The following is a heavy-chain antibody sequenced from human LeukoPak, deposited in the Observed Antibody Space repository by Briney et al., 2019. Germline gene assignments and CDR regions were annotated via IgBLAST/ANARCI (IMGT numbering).Heavy chain of an antibody. CDR1: GFTFSSYA. J-gene: IGHJ4*02. Sequence: PGRSLRLSCAASGFTFSSYAMHWVRQAPGKGLEWVAVISYDGSNKYYADSVKGRFTISRDSSKNTLNLQINSLRAEDTAVYYCARDLSEKYSIDYWGQGTLVTVSS. CDR2: ISYDGSNK. D-gene: IGHD2-15*01. V-gene: IGHV3-30-3*01. CDR3: ARDLSEKYSIDY.